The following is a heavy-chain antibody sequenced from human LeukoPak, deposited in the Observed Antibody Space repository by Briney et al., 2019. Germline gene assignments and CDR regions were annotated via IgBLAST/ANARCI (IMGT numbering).Heavy chain of an antibody. Sequence: PSETLSLTCTVSGGSITNYHWTWIRQPPGKGLEWIGYMHYSGFTSYMPSLKSRVTISVDTSKNQLSLKLNSVTAADTAAYFCARDAGTGWYFDLWGRGTLVTVSS. D-gene: IGHD3/OR15-3a*01. CDR3: ARDAGTGWYFDL. J-gene: IGHJ2*01. CDR2: MHYSGFT. CDR1: GGSITNYH. V-gene: IGHV4-59*01.